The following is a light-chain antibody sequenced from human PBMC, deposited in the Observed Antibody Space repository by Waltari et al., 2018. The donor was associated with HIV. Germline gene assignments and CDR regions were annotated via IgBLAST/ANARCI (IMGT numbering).Light chain of an antibody. CDR2: NNN. CDR1: NSNIGSNT. J-gene: IGLJ2*01. CDR3: AVWGDSLNGPV. Sequence: QSVLTQPPSASGTPGQRVTISCSGRNSNIGSNTVNWYQQLPGTAPKLLIYNNNQRPSGVPDRFSGSKSGTSASLAISGLQSEDEADYYCAVWGDSLNGPVFGGGTKLTVL. V-gene: IGLV1-44*01.